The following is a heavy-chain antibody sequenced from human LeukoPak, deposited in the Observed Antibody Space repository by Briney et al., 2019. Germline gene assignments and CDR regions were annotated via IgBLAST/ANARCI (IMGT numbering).Heavy chain of an antibody. D-gene: IGHD2-2*01. CDR2: IYYSGST. J-gene: IGHJ4*02. CDR1: GGSISSGGYC. V-gene: IGHV4-31*03. CDR3: ARSTRYCSSTSCPYYFDY. Sequence: SSETLSLTCTVSGGSISSGGYCWSWIRQHPGKGLEWIGYIYYSGSTYYNPSLKSRVTISVDTSKNQFSLKLSSVTAADTAVYYCARSTRYCSSTSCPYYFDYWGQGTLVTVSS.